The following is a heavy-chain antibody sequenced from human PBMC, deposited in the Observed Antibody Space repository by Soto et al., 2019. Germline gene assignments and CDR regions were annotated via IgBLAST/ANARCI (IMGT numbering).Heavy chain of an antibody. J-gene: IGHJ4*02. V-gene: IGHV4-59*01. CDR2: IYYSGYT. CDR3: ARDSVGSGYD. CDR1: GGSISGYY. Sequence: QVQLQESGPGLVKPSETLSLTCAVSGGSISGYYWSWIRQPPGKRLEWIGYIYYSGYTNYNPSLKRRVPISVDRSKNQFSLELRSVTASDTAVYYCARDSVGSGYDWGQGTLVTVSS. D-gene: IGHD5-12*01.